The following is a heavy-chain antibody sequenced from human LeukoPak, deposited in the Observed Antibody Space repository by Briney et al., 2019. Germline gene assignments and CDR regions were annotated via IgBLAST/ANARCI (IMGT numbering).Heavy chain of an antibody. CDR2: IKEGGIEK. J-gene: IGHJ4*02. V-gene: IGHV3-7*01. CDR3: ARDPGWLLLDY. D-gene: IGHD5-12*01. CDR1: GFSFNTW. Sequence: GGSLRLSCVGSGFSFNTWITWVRQAPGKGLEWVANIKEGGIEKYYADSVRGRFTISRDDAKNSVYLQLNSLRVEDTAVYYCARDPGWLLLDYWGQGTLVTVSS.